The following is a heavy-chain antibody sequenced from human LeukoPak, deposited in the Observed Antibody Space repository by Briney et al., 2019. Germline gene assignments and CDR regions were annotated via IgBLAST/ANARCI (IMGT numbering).Heavy chain of an antibody. V-gene: IGHV3-23*01. CDR1: GYSFSNYA. D-gene: IGHD6-13*01. J-gene: IGHJ4*02. CDR3: AKERSDSRWYLYDY. CDR2: IGGSDGRT. Sequence: GGSLRVSCIASGYSFSNYAISCVREAPGKGLEWVSAIGGSDGRTYYADSVQSRFTISRDNSKDTLDLHMNSLRAGDTAVYYCAKERSDSRWYLYDYWGQGTLVTVSS.